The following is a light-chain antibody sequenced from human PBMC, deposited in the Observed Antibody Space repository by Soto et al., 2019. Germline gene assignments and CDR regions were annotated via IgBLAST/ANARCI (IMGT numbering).Light chain of an antibody. J-gene: IGLJ2*01. CDR1: SSDVGGFNY. CDR3: SSKTSTSTYVV. Sequence: QSALTQPASVSGSPGQSITISCTGSSSDVGGFNYVSWYQHYPGKAPKVMIYEVSNRPSGVSNRFSGSKSGNTASLTISGPQAEDEADYYCSSKTSTSTYVVFGGGTKVTVL. V-gene: IGLV2-14*01. CDR2: EVS.